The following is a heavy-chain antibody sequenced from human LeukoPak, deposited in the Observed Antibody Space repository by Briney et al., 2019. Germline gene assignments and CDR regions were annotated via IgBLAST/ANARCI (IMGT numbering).Heavy chain of an antibody. V-gene: IGHV4-34*01. CDR3: ARGGEGVHNYYFDY. CDR1: GASFSGYY. D-gene: IGHD1-1*01. J-gene: IGHJ4*02. CDR2: INHSGST. Sequence: PSETLSLTCAVYGASFSGYYWSWVRQPPGKGLEWLGEINHSGSTNYNPSLKSRVTISVDTSKNQFSLKLSSVTAADTAVYYCARGGEGVHNYYFDYWGQGTLVTVSS.